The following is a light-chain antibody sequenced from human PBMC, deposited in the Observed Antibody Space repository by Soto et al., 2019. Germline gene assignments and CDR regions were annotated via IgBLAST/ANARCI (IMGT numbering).Light chain of an antibody. CDR1: QSISNW. CDR2: DVS. V-gene: IGKV1-5*01. J-gene: IGKJ1*01. CDR3: QQYMSYS. Sequence: DIQMTQSPSTLSASVGDRVTITCRASQSISNWLAWYQQKPGKAPTLLIYDVSRLESGVPSRFSGSGSGTEFTLTISSLQPDDFATYYCQQYMSYSFGQGTKV.